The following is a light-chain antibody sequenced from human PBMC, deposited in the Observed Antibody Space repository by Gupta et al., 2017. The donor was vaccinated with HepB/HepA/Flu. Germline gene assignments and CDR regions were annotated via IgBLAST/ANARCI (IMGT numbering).Light chain of an antibody. Sequence: IVLTQSPATLSLSPGERATLSCRASQSVSRYLAWYQQKPGQAHRLLIYDASNRVTGIPARFSGSGSETDFTLTISSLEPEDFAVYYCQQRSNWPLTFGGGTKVEIK. CDR2: DAS. CDR3: QQRSNWPLT. V-gene: IGKV3-11*01. CDR1: QSVSRY. J-gene: IGKJ4*01.